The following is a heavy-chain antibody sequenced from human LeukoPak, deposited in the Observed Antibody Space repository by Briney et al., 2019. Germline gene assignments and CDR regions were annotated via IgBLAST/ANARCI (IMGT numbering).Heavy chain of an antibody. CDR2: ISGSGSST. D-gene: IGHD6-19*01. CDR3: AKPRENSSGVGRYFDY. CDR1: GFTFSSYA. J-gene: IGHJ4*02. Sequence: GGSLRLSCAASGFTFSSYAMSWVRQAPGKGLEWVSAISGSGSSTYYADSVKGRFTISRDNSKNTLYLQMNSLRAEDTDVYYCAKPRENSSGVGRYFDYWGQGTLVTVSS. V-gene: IGHV3-23*01.